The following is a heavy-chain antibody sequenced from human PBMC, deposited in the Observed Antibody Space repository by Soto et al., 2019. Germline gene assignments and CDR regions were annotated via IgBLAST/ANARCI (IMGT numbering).Heavy chain of an antibody. V-gene: IGHV3-53*01. D-gene: IGHD5-12*01. CDR1: GFTVSSANY. CDR3: HGYGY. CDR2: IYSAGTT. J-gene: IGHJ4*02. Sequence: EVQLVESGGGLIQPGGSLRLSCVVSGFTVSSANYMSWVRQAPGKGLEWVAVIYSAGTTYYEDSVKGRFTNSRDNSKNTLYLQMNSLRAEDTAVYYCHGYGYWGQGTLVTVSS.